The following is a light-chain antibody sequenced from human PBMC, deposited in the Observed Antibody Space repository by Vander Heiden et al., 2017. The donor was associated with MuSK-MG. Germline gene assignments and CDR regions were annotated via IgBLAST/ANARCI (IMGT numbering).Light chain of an antibody. CDR1: QSVSNNY. V-gene: IGKV3-20*01. CDR2: GAS. CDR3: HQYGTSPHT. Sequence: EIVLTQSPGTLSLSPGERDTLSCRTSQSVSNNYLAWYLQKPGQAPRLLIYGASSGSGTDFTLTISRLEPADFAVYCCHQYGTSPHTFGQGTKLEIK. J-gene: IGKJ2*01.